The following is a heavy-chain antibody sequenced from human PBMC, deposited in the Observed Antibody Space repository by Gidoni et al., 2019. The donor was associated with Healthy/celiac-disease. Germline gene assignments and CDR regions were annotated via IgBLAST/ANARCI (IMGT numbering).Heavy chain of an antibody. V-gene: IGHV4-30-2*01. CDR1: GGPISSGGYS. Sequence: HLPLQESGSGLVKPSQTLSLTCAVSGGPISSGGYSWSWIRQPPGKGLEWIGYIYHSGSTYYNPSLKSRVTISVDRSKNQFSLKLSSVTAADTDVYYCARQPDYWGQGTLVTVSS. CDR3: ARQPDY. J-gene: IGHJ4*02. CDR2: IYHSGST.